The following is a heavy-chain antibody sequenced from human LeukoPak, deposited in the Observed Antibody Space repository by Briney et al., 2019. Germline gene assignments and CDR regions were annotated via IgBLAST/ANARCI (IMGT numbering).Heavy chain of an antibody. CDR2: TYYRSKWYY. V-gene: IGHV6-1*01. D-gene: IGHD1-26*01. CDR1: GDSVSSNSAA. J-gene: IGHJ4*02. CDR3: ARDPVGGSTIFDY. Sequence: SQTLSLTCAISGDSVSSNSAAWHWIRQSPSRGLEWLGRTYYRSKWYYDYAVAVKSRISINPDTSKNQFSLQLSSVTPEDTAVYYCARDPVGGSTIFDYWGQGTLVTVSS.